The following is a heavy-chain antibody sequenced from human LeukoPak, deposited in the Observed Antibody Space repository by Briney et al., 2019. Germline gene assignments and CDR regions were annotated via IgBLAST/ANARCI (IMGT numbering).Heavy chain of an antibody. J-gene: IGHJ4*02. Sequence: GGSLRLSCAASGFTFSSYGMHWVRQAPGKGLEWVAVISYDGSNKYYADSVKGRFTISRDNSKNTLYLQMNSLRAEDTAVYYCARDPELYYFDYWGQGTLVTVSS. CDR3: ARDPELYYFDY. V-gene: IGHV3-30*03. CDR2: ISYDGSNK. D-gene: IGHD1-7*01. CDR1: GFTFSSYG.